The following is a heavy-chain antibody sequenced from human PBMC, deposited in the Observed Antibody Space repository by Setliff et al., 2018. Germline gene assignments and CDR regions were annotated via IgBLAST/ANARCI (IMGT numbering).Heavy chain of an antibody. D-gene: IGHD2-21*01. J-gene: IGHJ5*02. CDR2: IRPNGVGT. Sequence: ASVKVSCKTSGYPFIEHYVNWVRQAPGQGLEWMGWIRPNGVGTHYAQKFQGRVTMTRDTANSTVYMDLSSLTSDDTAIYYCARGGGSYRAGNSRPTYWFDPWGQGTLVTVSS. CDR1: GYPFIEHY. CDR3: ARGGGSYRAGNSRPTYWFDP. V-gene: IGHV1-2*02.